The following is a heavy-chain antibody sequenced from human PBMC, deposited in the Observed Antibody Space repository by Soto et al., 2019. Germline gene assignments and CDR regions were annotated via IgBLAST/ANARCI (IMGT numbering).Heavy chain of an antibody. CDR2: ISYDGRNK. J-gene: IGHJ6*02. CDR1: GFTFSSYA. Sequence: QVQLVESGGGVVQPGRSLRLSCAASGFTFSSYAMHWVRQAPGKGLEWVAVISYDGRNKDYADPVKGRLTISRDNSKNTLYVQMNSLRAEDTAVYYCARDLTIRSPGYGMDVWGQGTTVTVSS. CDR3: ARDLTIRSPGYGMDV. V-gene: IGHV3-30*04. D-gene: IGHD1-1*01.